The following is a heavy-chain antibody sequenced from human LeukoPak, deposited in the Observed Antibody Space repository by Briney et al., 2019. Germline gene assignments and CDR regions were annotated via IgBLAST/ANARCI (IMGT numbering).Heavy chain of an antibody. J-gene: IGHJ6*03. CDR3: ARQDYYYYYMDV. V-gene: IGHV4-38-2*01. Sequence: SETLSLNCAVSGYSISSGYYWGWIRQPPGKGLEWIGSIYHSGSTYYNPSLKSRVTISVDTSKNQFSLKLSSVTAADTAVYYCARQDYYYYYMDVWGKGTTVTVSS. CDR1: GYSISSGYY. CDR2: IYHSGST.